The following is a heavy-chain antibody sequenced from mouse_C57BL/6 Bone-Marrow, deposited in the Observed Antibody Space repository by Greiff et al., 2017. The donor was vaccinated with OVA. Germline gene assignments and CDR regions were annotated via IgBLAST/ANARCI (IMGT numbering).Heavy chain of an antibody. J-gene: IGHJ4*01. CDR2: IHPNSGST. CDR1: GYTFTSYW. D-gene: IGHD2-3*01. CDR3: ARWLLSMDY. Sequence: QVQMKQPGAELVKPGASVKLSCKASGYTFTSYWMHWVKQRPGQGLEWIGMIHPNSGSTNYNEKFKSKATLTVDKSSSTAYMQLSSLTSEDSAVYYCARWLLSMDYWGQGTSVTVSS. V-gene: IGHV1-64*01.